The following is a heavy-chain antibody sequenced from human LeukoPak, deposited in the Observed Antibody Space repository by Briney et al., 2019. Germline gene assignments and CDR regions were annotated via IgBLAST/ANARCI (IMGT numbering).Heavy chain of an antibody. Sequence: GGSLRLSCADSGFTLSSYWTHSGRDALGKGVGWVSRINSDGSSTSYADSVKGRFTISRDNAKNTLYPQMNSLRAEDTAVYYCARDSQYYYYGMDVWGQGTTVTVSS. CDR2: INSDGSST. CDR3: ARDSQYYYYGMDV. CDR1: GFTLSSYW. J-gene: IGHJ6*02. V-gene: IGHV3-74*01.